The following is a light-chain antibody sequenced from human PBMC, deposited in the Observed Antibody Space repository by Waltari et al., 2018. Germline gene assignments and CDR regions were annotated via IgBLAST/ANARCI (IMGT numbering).Light chain of an antibody. CDR2: CAS. CDR3: QQYNDWST. CDR1: QSISDW. V-gene: IGKV1-5*01. Sequence: DIQMTQSPSTLSASVGDRVTITCRASQSISDWLAWYQQKPGKAPKLLIYCASTLESGVPARFSGSGSGTEFPLTISSRQPDDFATYYCQQYNDWSTFGQGTKLEI. J-gene: IGKJ2*01.